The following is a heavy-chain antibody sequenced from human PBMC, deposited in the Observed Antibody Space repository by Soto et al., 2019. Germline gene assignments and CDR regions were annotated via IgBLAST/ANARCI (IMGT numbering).Heavy chain of an antibody. V-gene: IGHV4-34*01. J-gene: IGHJ4*02. CDR2: INHSGST. CDR1: GGSLSGNY. D-gene: IGHD3-10*01. Sequence: QVLLQQWGAGLLKPSETLSLTCAVYGGSLSGNYWTWIRQPPGKGPEWIGNINHSGSTIYNPSLKSRVTISVGTSNNQFSLELSSVTAADTAVYYCARARADYYGSENYYKGGFYYFDHWGQGTLVTVSS. CDR3: ARARADYYGSENYYKGGFYYFDH.